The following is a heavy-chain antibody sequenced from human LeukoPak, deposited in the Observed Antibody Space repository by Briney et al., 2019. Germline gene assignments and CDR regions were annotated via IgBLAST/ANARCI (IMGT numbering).Heavy chain of an antibody. D-gene: IGHD1-26*01. CDR1: GGSFSGYY. CDR3: ARAVGASLYYYYYYMDV. J-gene: IGHJ6*03. V-gene: IGHV4-34*01. CDR2: INHSGST. Sequence: SETRSLTCAVYGGSFSGYYWSWIRQPPGKGLEWIGEINHSGSTNYNPSLKSRVTISVDTSKNQFSLKLSSVTAADTAVYYCARAVGASLYYYYYYMDVWGKGTTVTVSS.